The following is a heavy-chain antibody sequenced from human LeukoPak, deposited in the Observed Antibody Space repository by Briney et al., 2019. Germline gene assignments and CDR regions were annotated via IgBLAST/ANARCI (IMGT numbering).Heavy chain of an antibody. CDR3: ARGVVVVTNDAFDI. CDR2: INHSGST. J-gene: IGHJ3*02. CDR1: GGSFSGYY. D-gene: IGHD3-22*01. V-gene: IGHV4-34*01. Sequence: SETLSLTCAVYGGSFSGYYWSWIRQPPGKGLEWIGEINHSGSTNYNPSLKSRVTISVGTSKNQFSLKLSSVTAADTAVYYCARGVVVVTNDAFDIWGQGTMVTVSS.